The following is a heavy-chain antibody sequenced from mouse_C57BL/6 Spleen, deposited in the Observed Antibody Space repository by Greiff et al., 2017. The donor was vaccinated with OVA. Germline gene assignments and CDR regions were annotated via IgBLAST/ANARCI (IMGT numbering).Heavy chain of an antibody. CDR1: GYSFTGYY. CDR3: ARWGNGSSYVDAMDY. J-gene: IGHJ4*01. D-gene: IGHD1-1*01. Sequence: LVESGPELVKPGASVKISCKASGYSFTGYYMHWVKQSHGNILDWIGYIYPYNGVSSYNQKFKGKATLTVDKSSSTAYMELRSLTSEDSAVYYCARWGNGSSYVDAMDYWGQGTSVTVSS. CDR2: IYPYNGVS. V-gene: IGHV1-31*01.